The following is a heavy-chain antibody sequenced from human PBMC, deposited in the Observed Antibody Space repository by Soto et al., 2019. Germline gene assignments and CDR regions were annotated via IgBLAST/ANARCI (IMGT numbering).Heavy chain of an antibody. J-gene: IGHJ3*02. CDR2: ISGSGGST. CDR3: AKVTDYYGSGRAAFDI. CDR1: GFTFSSYA. Sequence: EVQLLESGGGLVQPGGSLRLSCAASGFTFSSYAMSWVRQAPGKGLEWVSAISGSGGSTYYADSVKGRFTISRDNSKNALYLQMNSLRAEDTAVYYCAKVTDYYGSGRAAFDIWGQGTMVTVSS. D-gene: IGHD3-10*01. V-gene: IGHV3-23*01.